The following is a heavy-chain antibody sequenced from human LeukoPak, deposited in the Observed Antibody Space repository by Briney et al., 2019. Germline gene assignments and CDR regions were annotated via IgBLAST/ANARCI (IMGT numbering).Heavy chain of an antibody. V-gene: IGHV1-2*02. CDR2: INPNSGGA. CDR1: GYTFTGYY. CDR3: ARGYPYYDSSGYYESLDY. Sequence: GASVKVSCKASGYTFTGYYMHWVRQARGQGLEWMGWINPNSGGANYAQKFQGRVTMTRDTSISTAYMELSRLRSDDTAVYYCARGYPYYDSSGYYESLDYWGQGTLVTVSS. D-gene: IGHD3-22*01. J-gene: IGHJ4*02.